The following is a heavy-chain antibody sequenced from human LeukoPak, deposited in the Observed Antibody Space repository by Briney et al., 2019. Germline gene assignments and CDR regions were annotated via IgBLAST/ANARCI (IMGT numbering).Heavy chain of an antibody. CDR3: ASGVTIFGVVRFDY. D-gene: IGHD3-3*01. CDR2: ISSSGSTI. CDR1: GFTLSSYE. J-gene: IGHJ4*02. V-gene: IGHV3-48*03. Sequence: GGSLRLSCAASGFTLSSYEMNWVRQAPGKELEWVSYISSSGSTIYYADSVKGRFTISRYNAKNSLYLQMNSLRAEDTAVYYCASGVTIFGVVRFDYWGRGTPVTVSS.